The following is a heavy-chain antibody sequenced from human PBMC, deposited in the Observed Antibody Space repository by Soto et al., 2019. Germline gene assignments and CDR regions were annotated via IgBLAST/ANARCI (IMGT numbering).Heavy chain of an antibody. CDR2: IYYSGST. V-gene: IGHV4-39*01. D-gene: IGHD5-12*01. J-gene: IGHJ4*02. CDR3: ASLSGVDIVATTPQYYFDY. Sequence: SETLSLTCTVSGGSISSSSYYWGWIRQPPGKGLEWIGSIYYSGSTYYNPSLKSRVTISVDTSKNQFSLKLSSVTAADTAVYFCASLSGVDIVATTPQYYFDYWGQGTLVTVSS. CDR1: GGSISSSSYY.